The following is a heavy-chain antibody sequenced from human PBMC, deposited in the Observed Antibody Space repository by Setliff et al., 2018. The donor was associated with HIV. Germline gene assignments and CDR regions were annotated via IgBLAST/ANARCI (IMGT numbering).Heavy chain of an antibody. J-gene: IGHJ3*02. CDR2: IHTSGNT. Sequence: SETLSLTCTVSGGSISSGDYYWTWIRQPAGKGLQWIGRIHTSGNTNYNPSLKSRVTISVDTSKNQFSLKLTSVTAADTAVYYCARVPPQSAPNGAAVDAFDIWGQGTMVTVSS. CDR1: GGSISSGDYY. CDR3: ARVPPQSAPNGAAVDAFDI. V-gene: IGHV4-61*02. D-gene: IGHD6-13*01.